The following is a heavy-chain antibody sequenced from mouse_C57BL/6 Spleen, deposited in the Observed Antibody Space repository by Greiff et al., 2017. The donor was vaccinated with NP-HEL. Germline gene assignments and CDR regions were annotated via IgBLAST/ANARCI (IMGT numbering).Heavy chain of an antibody. Sequence: EVQLQQSGAELVRPGASVKLSCTASGFNIKDDYMHWVKQRPEQGLEWIGWIDPENGDTEYASKFQGKATITADTSSNTAYLQLSSLTSEDTAVYYCTTGGVHFDYWGQGTTLTVSS. CDR2: IDPENGDT. V-gene: IGHV14-4*01. CDR3: TTGGVHFDY. J-gene: IGHJ2*01. CDR1: GFNIKDDY.